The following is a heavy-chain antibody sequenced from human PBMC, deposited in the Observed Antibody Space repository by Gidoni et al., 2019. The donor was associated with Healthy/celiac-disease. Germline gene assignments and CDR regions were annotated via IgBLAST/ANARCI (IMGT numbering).Heavy chain of an antibody. Sequence: QVQLVESGGGVVQPGRSLRLSCAASGFTFSSYAMHWVRQAPGKGLAWVAVISYDGSNKYYADSVKGRFTISRDNSKNTLYLQMNSLRAEDTAVYYCASINFGVVIMGVRADYWGQGTLVTVSS. CDR1: GFTFSSYA. D-gene: IGHD3-3*01. CDR2: ISYDGSNK. J-gene: IGHJ4*02. V-gene: IGHV3-30-3*01. CDR3: ASINFGVVIMGVRADY.